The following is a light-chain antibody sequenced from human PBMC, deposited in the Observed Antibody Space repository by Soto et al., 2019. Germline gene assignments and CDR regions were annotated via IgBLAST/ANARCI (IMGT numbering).Light chain of an antibody. CDR3: QQSYSLPRT. CDR1: QGISSY. V-gene: IGKV1-39*01. CDR2: AAS. J-gene: IGKJ4*01. Sequence: DIQMTPSPSTLSASVGDRVTITCRASQGISSYLAWYQQKPGKAPKLLIYAASTLQSGVPSRFSGSGSGTDFTLSINSLQPEDFATYYCQQSYSLPRTFGGGTKVDIK.